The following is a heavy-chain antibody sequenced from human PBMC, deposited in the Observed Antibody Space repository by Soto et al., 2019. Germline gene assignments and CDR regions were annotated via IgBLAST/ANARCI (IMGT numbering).Heavy chain of an antibody. CDR2: FDAEDGAA. D-gene: IGHD3-16*02. J-gene: IGHJ4*02. V-gene: IGHV1-24*01. CDR3: ATDLFPDYADAWVTFRPADY. Sequence: ASVKVSCQVSGYTLTELSMHWVRQAPGKGLEWMGVFDAEDGAASYAQNFQGRVTMTVDTSTGTAYMEVTSLRSEDTAVYYCATDLFPDYADAWVTFRPADYWGQGTQVTVSS. CDR1: GYTLTELS.